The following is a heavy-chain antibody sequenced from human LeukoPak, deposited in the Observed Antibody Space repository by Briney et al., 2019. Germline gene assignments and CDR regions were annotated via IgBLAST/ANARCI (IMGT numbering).Heavy chain of an antibody. Sequence: GGSLRLSCAASGFTFSSYAMSWVRQAPGKGLEWVSAISGSGGSTYYADSVKGRFTISRDNSKNTLYLQMNSLRAEDTAVYYCAKDMLAYYYDRSGPYYFDYWGQGTLVTVSS. CDR1: GFTFSSYA. CDR2: ISGSGGST. V-gene: IGHV3-23*01. CDR3: AKDMLAYYYDRSGPYYFDY. D-gene: IGHD3-22*01. J-gene: IGHJ4*02.